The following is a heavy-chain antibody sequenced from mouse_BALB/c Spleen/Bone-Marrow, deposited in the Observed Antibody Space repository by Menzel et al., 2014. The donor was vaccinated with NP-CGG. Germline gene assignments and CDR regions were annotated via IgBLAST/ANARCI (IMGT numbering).Heavy chain of an antibody. CDR3: AREAGPWYFDV. Sequence: VKVVESGAELVRPGVSVKISCKGSGYTFTDYAMYWVKQSHAKSLEWIGIISTYYGDASYNQKFKGKATMTVDKSSSTAYMELARLTSEDSAIYYCAREAGPWYFDVWGAGTTVTVSS. J-gene: IGHJ1*01. CDR1: GYTFTDYA. CDR2: ISTYYGDA. V-gene: IGHV1S137*01.